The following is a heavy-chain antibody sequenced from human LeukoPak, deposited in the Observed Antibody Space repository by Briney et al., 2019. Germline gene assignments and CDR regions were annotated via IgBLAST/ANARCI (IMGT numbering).Heavy chain of an antibody. CDR3: ARDTTGHYDY. Sequence: PGRSLRLSCAASGFTFYIYAIHWVRQAPGKGLQWVAVIGDDGSHKDYVDSVKGRFTISRDNSKNTLYLQMNSLRAEDTAVHYCARDTTGHYDYWGQGTLVTVSS. D-gene: IGHD1-1*01. CDR1: GFTFYIYA. V-gene: IGHV3-30-3*01. CDR2: IGDDGSHK. J-gene: IGHJ4*02.